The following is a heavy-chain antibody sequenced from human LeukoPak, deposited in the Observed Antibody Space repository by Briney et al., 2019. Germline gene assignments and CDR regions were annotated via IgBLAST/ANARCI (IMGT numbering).Heavy chain of an antibody. V-gene: IGHV4-30-4*08. J-gene: IGHJ4*02. CDR1: GDSVSSGDYY. D-gene: IGHD2-2*01. CDR3: ASGRGYCSSTSCPPYYYDTTGYLES. CDR2: IYSRGST. Sequence: SETLSLTCTVSGDSVSSGDYYWNWIRQPPGKGLEWIGYIYSRGSTYYNPSLKSRVTVSVDSSKVSLMLEFVTAADTAVYYCASGRGYCSSTSCPPYYYDTTGYLESWGQGALVTVSS.